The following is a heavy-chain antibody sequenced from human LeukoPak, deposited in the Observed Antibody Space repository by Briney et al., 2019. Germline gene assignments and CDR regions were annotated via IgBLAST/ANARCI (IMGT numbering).Heavy chain of an antibody. CDR1: GGSFSGHY. V-gene: IGHV4-34*01. CDR3: ARPRYGSGSLDS. CDR2: INHSGST. Sequence: PSETLSLTCAVYGGSFSGHYWTWIRQPPGMGLEWIGEINHSGSTTYNPSLNTRVTISVDTSKNQISLKLSSVTAAGTAVYYCARPRYGSGSLDSWGQGTLVTVSS. D-gene: IGHD3-10*01. J-gene: IGHJ4*02.